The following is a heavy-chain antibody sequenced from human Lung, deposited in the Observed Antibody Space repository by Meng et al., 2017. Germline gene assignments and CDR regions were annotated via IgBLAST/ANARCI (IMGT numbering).Heavy chain of an antibody. CDR1: ACSTSSSIW. Sequence: ATRQRAGPGLWHLSGPLSLPCAVSACSTSSSIWWSWVRQPPGKGLEWIGEIYHSGSTIYNPSLKSRVTISVDKSKNQFSLKLSSVTAADTAVYYCARRGLWLDPQNFDYWGQGTLVTVSS. J-gene: IGHJ4*02. CDR3: ARRGLWLDPQNFDY. V-gene: IGHV4-4*02. D-gene: IGHD6-19*01. CDR2: IYHSGST.